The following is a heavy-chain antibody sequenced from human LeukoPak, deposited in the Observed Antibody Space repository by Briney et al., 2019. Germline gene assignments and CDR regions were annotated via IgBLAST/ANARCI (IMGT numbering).Heavy chain of an antibody. CDR1: GFTFSSYW. J-gene: IGHJ6*02. CDR3: AKDISSSGWSSSWYGMDV. D-gene: IGHD6-13*01. Sequence: GGSLRLSCAASGFTFSSYWIHWVRQAPGKGLVWVSGISWNSGSIGYADSVKGRFTISRDNAKNSLYLQMNSLRAEDTALYYCAKDISSSGWSSSWYGMDVWGQGTTVTVSS. V-gene: IGHV3-9*01. CDR2: ISWNSGSI.